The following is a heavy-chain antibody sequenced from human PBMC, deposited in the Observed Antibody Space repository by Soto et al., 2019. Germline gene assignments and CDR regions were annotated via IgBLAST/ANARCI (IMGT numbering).Heavy chain of an antibody. D-gene: IGHD2-2*01. CDR1: GFTVSSNY. CDR3: ACARRNSDYCSSSVYYFDY. J-gene: IGHJ4*02. V-gene: IGHV3-66*01. CDR2: IYSGGST. Sequence: GGSLRLSCAASGFTVSSNYMSWVRQAPGKGLEWVSVIYSGGSTYYADSVKGRFTISRDNSKNTLYLQMNSLRAEDTAVYYCACARRNSDYCSSSVYYFDYWGQGTLVTVSS.